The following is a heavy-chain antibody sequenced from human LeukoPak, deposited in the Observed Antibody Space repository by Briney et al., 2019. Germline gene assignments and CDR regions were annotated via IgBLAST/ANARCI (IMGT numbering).Heavy chain of an antibody. J-gene: IGHJ4*02. CDR3: AKDHYWSIDY. CDR1: GFTFDDYA. CDR2: IKGDGIST. Sequence: GGSLRLSCAASGFTFDDYAMHWVRHAPGQGLVWVSRIKGDGISTNYADSVKGRFTISRDIAKNTLYLQMNSLRAEDTGVYYCAKDHYWSIDYWGRGTLVTVSS. D-gene: IGHD3-3*01. V-gene: IGHV3-74*01.